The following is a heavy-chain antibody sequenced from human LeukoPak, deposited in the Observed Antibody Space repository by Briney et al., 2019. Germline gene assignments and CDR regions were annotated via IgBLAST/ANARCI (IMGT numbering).Heavy chain of an antibody. V-gene: IGHV4-39*07. Sequence: SETLSLTCTVSGGSISSSSYYWGWIRQPPGKGLEWIGSIYYSGSTYYNPSLKSRVTISVDTSKNQFSLKLSSVTAADTAVYYCARHFPGWYGFCWFDPWGQGTLVTVSS. CDR1: GGSISSSSYY. CDR3: ARHFPGWYGFCWFDP. D-gene: IGHD6-19*01. J-gene: IGHJ5*02. CDR2: IYYSGST.